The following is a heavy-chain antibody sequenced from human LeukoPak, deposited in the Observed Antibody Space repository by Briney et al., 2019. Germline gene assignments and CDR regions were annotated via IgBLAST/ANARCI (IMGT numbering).Heavy chain of an antibody. Sequence: SETLSLTCTVSGGSISSYYWSWIRQPPGKGLEWIGYIYYSGSTNYNPSLKSRVTISVDTSKNQFSLKLSSVTAADTAVYYCARGRSLDYWGQGTLVTVSS. CDR3: ARGRSLDY. D-gene: IGHD2-15*01. J-gene: IGHJ4*02. CDR1: GGSISSYY. V-gene: IGHV4-59*01. CDR2: IYYSGST.